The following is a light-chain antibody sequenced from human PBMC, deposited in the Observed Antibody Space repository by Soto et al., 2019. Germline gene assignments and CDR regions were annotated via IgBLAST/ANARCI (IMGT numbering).Light chain of an antibody. V-gene: IGKV1-5*03. Sequence: DVQMAQSPSTLSASVGDRVTITCRASQSIGDWLAWFQQNPGKAPALLIYGATYLESGVPSRFGDSRSRPESTLTISSLQPDVFSTEYDQHYGTYSCTFAPGLTV. J-gene: IGKJ3*01. CDR1: QSIGDW. CDR2: GAT. CDR3: QHYGTYSCT.